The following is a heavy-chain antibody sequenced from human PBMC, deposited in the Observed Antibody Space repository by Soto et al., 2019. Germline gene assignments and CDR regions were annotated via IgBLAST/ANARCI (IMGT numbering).Heavy chain of an antibody. CDR1: GGSISSGGYY. V-gene: IGHV4-31*03. CDR2: IYYSGST. Sequence: SETLSLTCTVSGGSISSGGYYWSWIRQHPGKGLEWIGYIYYSGSTYYNPSLKSRVTISVDTSKNQFSLKLSSVTAADTAVYYCARGYCSGGSCYGRFAYWGQGTLVTVSS. CDR3: ARGYCSGGSCYGRFAY. J-gene: IGHJ4*02. D-gene: IGHD2-15*01.